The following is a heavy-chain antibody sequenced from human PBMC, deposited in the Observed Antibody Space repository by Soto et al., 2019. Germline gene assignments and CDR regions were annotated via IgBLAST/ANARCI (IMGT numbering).Heavy chain of an antibody. CDR1: GYIFTSYY. CDR2: INPFDGSR. J-gene: IGHJ4*02. Sequence: ASVKVSCKASGYIFTSYYIHWVRQAPGQGLEWMGWINPFDGSRMFAQSFQGRVTMTRDTSTSTVYMEVSSLRPEDTAVYYCSRVDPGETSPFDHWGQG. D-gene: IGHD3-10*01. V-gene: IGHV1-46*03. CDR3: SRVDPGETSPFDH.